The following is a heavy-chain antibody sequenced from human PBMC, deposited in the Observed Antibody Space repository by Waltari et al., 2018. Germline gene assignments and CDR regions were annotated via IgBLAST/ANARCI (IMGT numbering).Heavy chain of an antibody. CDR1: GYSISSGYY. Sequence: QVQLQESGPGLVKPSETLSLTCAVSGYSISSGYYWGWIRQPPGKGLEWIGSIYHSGSTYYNPSLKSRVTLSVDTSKNQFSLKLSSVTAADTAVYYCARHNSTYYDFWSPPRPHAFDIWGQGTMVTVSS. V-gene: IGHV4-38-2*01. D-gene: IGHD3-3*01. CDR3: ARHNSTYYDFWSPPRPHAFDI. CDR2: IYHSGST. J-gene: IGHJ3*02.